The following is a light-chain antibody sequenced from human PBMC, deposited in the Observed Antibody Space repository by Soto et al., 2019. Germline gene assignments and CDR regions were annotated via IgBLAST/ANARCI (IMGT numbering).Light chain of an antibody. J-gene: IGKJ4*01. Sequence: IQLTQSPSSLSASVGDRVTIACRASQGISSYLVWYQQKPGKAPKLLIYAASTLQSGVPSRFSGSGSGTDFTLTISSLHPEDFATYYCQHLNGYPQTFGGGTKVEIK. CDR3: QHLNGYPQT. CDR2: AAS. V-gene: IGKV1-9*01. CDR1: QGISSY.